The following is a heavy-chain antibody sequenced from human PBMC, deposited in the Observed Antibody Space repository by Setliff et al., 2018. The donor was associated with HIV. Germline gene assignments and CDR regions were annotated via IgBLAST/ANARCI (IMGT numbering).Heavy chain of an antibody. Sequence: GESLKISCKASGYSFTNYWIGWVRQMPAKRPEWMGIIYPGGSETVYSPSFQGHITISVDISISTVYLQWTSLQAPDSAMYYCARRPYYDVRIDPWGQGTLVTVSS. J-gene: IGHJ5*02. CDR2: IYPGGSET. V-gene: IGHV5-51*01. D-gene: IGHD1-26*01. CDR1: GYSFTNYW. CDR3: ARRPYYDVRIDP.